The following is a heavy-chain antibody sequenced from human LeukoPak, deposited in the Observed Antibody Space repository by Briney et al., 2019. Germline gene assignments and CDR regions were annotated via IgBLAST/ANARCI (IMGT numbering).Heavy chain of an antibody. V-gene: IGHV3-53*01. CDR3: VRDPRGDGSSTFGY. J-gene: IGHJ4*02. CDR2: IYSGGRT. Sequence: GGSLRLSCAASGFTVSSNYMNWVRQAPGKGREWVSVIYSGGRTYYADSVKGRFTISRDNAKNTLYLQMNSLSAEDTGLYYCVRDPRGDGSSTFGYWGQGTLVTVSS. D-gene: IGHD1-26*01. CDR1: GFTVSSNY.